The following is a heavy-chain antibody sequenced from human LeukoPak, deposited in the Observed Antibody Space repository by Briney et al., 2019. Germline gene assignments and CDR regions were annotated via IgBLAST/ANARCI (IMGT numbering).Heavy chain of an antibody. J-gene: IGHJ4*02. CDR2: ISSSSTNI. CDR3: AREGRSGGYGDPFDF. Sequence: GSLRLSCAASGFTFSSYGMNWVRQAPGKGLDWVSSISSSSTNIYYADSVKGRFTISRDNAKNLLYLQMNSLRAEDTAVYYCAREGRSGGYGDPFDFWGQGTLVTVSS. D-gene: IGHD6-19*01. CDR1: GFTFSSYG. V-gene: IGHV3-21*01.